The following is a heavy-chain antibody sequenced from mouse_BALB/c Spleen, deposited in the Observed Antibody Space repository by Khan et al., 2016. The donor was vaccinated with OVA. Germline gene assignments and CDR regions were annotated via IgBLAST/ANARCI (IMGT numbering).Heavy chain of an antibody. V-gene: IGHV1S136*01. CDR2: IYPFNDDT. CDR3: GPGGNYYGCFAC. J-gene: IGHJ3*01. Sequence: VQLKESGPELVKPGASVKMSCKASGFTFTSYVMHWVKQKPGLGLEWIGYIYPFNDDTKYNEKFKGKATLTSDKSSSTAYMELSSLTSEDSAVDYCGPGGNYYGCFACWGKGTLVTVSA. D-gene: IGHD1-1*01. CDR1: GFTFTSYV.